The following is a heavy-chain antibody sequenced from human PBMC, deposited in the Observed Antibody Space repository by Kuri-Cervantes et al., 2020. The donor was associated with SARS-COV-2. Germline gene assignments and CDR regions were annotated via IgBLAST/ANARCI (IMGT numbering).Heavy chain of an antibody. CDR1: AFTFRSSS. CDR3: ARSPGDGDYDPFDY. Sequence: GGSLRLSCAASAFTFRSSSMNRVRQAPGKGLEWVSYISATCTKNSAGSVKGRFTICRDNAKNSLYLQMNSLRAEDTAVYYCARSPGDGDYDPFDYWGQGTLVTVSS. V-gene: IGHV3-48*04. J-gene: IGHJ4*02. CDR2: ISATCTK. D-gene: IGHD4-17*01.